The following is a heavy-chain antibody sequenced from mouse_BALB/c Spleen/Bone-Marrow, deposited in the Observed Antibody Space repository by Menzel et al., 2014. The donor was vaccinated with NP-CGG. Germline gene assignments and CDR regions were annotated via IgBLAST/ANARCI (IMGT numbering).Heavy chain of an antibody. CDR1: GYSFTSYW. CDR2: IHPSGSET. V-gene: IGHV1-61*01. J-gene: IGHJ3*01. Sequence: QVQLQQSGAELVRPGASVKLSCKASGYSFTSYWMNWVKQRPGQGLERIGMIHPSGSETRLNQNFKDKATLTVDKSSSTAYMQLGSPTSEDSAVYYCARSRGEGYWGQGTLVTVSA. CDR3: ARSRGEGY.